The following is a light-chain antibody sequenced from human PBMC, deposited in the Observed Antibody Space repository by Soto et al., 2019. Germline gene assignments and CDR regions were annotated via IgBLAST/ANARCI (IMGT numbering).Light chain of an antibody. CDR3: QHYNNWPPYS. J-gene: IGKJ2*03. V-gene: IGKV3-15*01. CDR1: RDVSTN. CDR2: GAS. Sequence: ETVMTQFPDTLSVSPGESATLSCRASRDVSTNLAWFQQKPAQTPRLVLYGASKRATGIPARFSGSGSGTHFTLTISSLQSEDFGVYYCQHYNNWPPYSFGQGTKVDIK.